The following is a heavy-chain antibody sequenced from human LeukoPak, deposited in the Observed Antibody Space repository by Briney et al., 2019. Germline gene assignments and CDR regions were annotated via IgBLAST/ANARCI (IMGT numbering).Heavy chain of an antibody. CDR1: GYTFTSYG. Sequence: ASVKVSCKASGYTFTSYGISWVRQAPGQGLEWMGWLNPNSGDTNYAQKFQGRVSMTRDSSISTAYMDLSDLRSDDTAVYSCARGRNIEMTTMSGGSDYWGQGTLVTVSS. V-gene: IGHV1-2*02. CDR2: LNPNSGDT. D-gene: IGHD5-24*01. J-gene: IGHJ4*02. CDR3: ARGRNIEMTTMSGGSDY.